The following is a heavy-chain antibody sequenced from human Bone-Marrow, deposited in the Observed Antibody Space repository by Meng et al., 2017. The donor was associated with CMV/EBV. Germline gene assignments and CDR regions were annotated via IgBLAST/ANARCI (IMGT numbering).Heavy chain of an antibody. D-gene: IGHD2-21*01. CDR2: IDPGESKT. V-gene: IGHV5-10-1*01. CDR3: ARQIRGCPIVELTSQFNIYPCAMDV. J-gene: IGHJ6*02. Sequence: WVRQMPGKGLEWMGRIDPGESKTNYTPSFEGHVTVSADKSTSTAYLQWTSLKASDAAIYYCARQIRGCPIVELTSQFNIYPCAMDVWGQGTTVTVSS.